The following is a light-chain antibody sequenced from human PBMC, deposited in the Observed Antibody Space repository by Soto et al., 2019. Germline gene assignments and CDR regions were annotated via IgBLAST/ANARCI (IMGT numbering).Light chain of an antibody. Sequence: QSALTQPPSASGSPGQSVTISCTGTSSDIGGYDYVSWYQKHPGKAPKLMIYEVSKRPSGVPDRFSGSKSGNTASLTVSGLQAEDEADYYRNSSAGSKNLVFGGGTKLTVL. CDR2: EVS. V-gene: IGLV2-8*01. J-gene: IGLJ2*01. CDR1: SSDIGGYDY. CDR3: NSSAGSKNLV.